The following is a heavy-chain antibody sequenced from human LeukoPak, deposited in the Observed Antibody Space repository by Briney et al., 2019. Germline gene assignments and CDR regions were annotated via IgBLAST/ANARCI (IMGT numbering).Heavy chain of an antibody. D-gene: IGHD6-13*01. V-gene: IGHV1-46*01. CDR3: ARHRRISTAGFTFDP. CDR2: INSGGGGT. J-gene: IGHJ5*02. CDR1: GYTFTNHY. Sequence: GASVKVSCKASGYTFTNHYIHWVRQAPGQGLEWMGMINSGGGGTGDAQKFQGRVTLTRDTSTSTVYMELSSLRSEDTAWYYCARHRRISTAGFTFDPWGAKPLVTVSS.